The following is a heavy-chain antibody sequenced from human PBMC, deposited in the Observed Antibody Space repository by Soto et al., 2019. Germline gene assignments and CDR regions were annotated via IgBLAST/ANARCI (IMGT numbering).Heavy chain of an antibody. CDR3: AKLGSYYDILTGPGR. D-gene: IGHD3-9*01. J-gene: IGHJ4*02. Sequence: TGGSLRLSCAASGFTFSSCAMSWVRQAPGKGLEWVSAISGSGGSTYYADSVKGRFTISRDNSKNTLYLQMNSLRAEDTAVYYCAKLGSYYDILTGPGRWGQGTLVTVSS. V-gene: IGHV3-23*01. CDR2: ISGSGGST. CDR1: GFTFSSCA.